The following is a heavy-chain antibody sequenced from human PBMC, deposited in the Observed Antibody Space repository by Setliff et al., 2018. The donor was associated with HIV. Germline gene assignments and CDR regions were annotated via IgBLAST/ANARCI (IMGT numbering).Heavy chain of an antibody. CDR2: IYTSGST. CDR1: GGSISSGSYY. J-gene: IGHJ3*02. CDR3: ARHSITLVVGVPERDDAFDI. D-gene: IGHD3-22*01. V-gene: IGHV4-61*09. Sequence: SETLSLTCTVSGGSISSGSYYWSWIRQPAGKGLEWIGHIYTSGSTNYNPSLKSRVTISVDTSKNQFSLKLSSVTAADTAVYYCARHSITLVVGVPERDDAFDIWGQGTMVTVSS.